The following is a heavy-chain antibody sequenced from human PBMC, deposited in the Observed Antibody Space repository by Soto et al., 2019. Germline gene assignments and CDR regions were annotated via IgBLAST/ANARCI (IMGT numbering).Heavy chain of an antibody. CDR2: ISGSGGST. D-gene: IGHD6-6*01. V-gene: IGHV3-23*01. CDR1: GFTFSSYA. Sequence: GGSLRLSCAASGFTFSSYAMSWVRQAPGKGLEWVSAISGSGGSTYYADSVKGRFTISRDNSKNTLDLQMNSLRAEDTAVYYCAKDTYSSSYYYYYYGMDVWGQGTTVTVSS. J-gene: IGHJ6*02. CDR3: AKDTYSSSYYYYYYGMDV.